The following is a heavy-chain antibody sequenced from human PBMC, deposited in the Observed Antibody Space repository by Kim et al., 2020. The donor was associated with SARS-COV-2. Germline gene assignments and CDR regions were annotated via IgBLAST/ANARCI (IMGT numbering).Heavy chain of an antibody. D-gene: IGHD3-9*01. Sequence: SETLSLTCIVSGASISSSSDYWGWHRQPPGQGLEWVGSINDNGITNYNLSLKSPVTISVDTSKNQFSLKFRSVTAADTAVFVCARLPWTGTARFEPGGR. CDR1: GASISSSSDY. J-gene: IGHJ2*01. CDR2: INDNGIT. V-gene: IGHV4-39*01. CDR3: ARLPWTGTARFEP.